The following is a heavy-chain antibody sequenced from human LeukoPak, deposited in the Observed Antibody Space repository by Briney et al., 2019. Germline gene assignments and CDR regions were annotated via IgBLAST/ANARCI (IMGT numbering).Heavy chain of an antibody. J-gene: IGHJ4*02. D-gene: IGHD3-22*01. CDR1: VDTFTSYD. V-gene: IGHV1-8*01. CDR3: ARFPSTYYYDSSGSVDY. Sequence: ASVKVSCKASVDTFTSYDINWVRHATGQGLEWRGWMKPNSGNTGYAQKFQGRVTMTRNTSISTAYMELSSLRSEDTAGYYCARFPSTYYYDSSGSVDYWGQGTLVTVSS. CDR2: MKPNSGNT.